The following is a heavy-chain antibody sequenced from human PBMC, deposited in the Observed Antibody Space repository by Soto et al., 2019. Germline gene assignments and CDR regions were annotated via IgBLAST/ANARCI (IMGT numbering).Heavy chain of an antibody. Sequence: GGSLRLSCAASGFTFSSYGMHWVRQAPGKGLEWVAVIWYDGSNKYYADSVKGRFTISRDNSKNTLYLQMNSLRAEDTAVYYCARESYCSSTSCYQDYWGQGTLVTVSS. V-gene: IGHV3-33*01. CDR1: GFTFSSYG. CDR3: ARESYCSSTSCYQDY. D-gene: IGHD2-2*01. CDR2: IWYDGSNK. J-gene: IGHJ4*02.